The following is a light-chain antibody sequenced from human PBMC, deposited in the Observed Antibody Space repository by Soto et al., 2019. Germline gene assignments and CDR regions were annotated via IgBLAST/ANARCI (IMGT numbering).Light chain of an antibody. CDR3: CSHVGGSSPQWV. Sequence: QSALTQPASVSGSPGQSITISCTGTSNDVGGYNLVSWFQQHPGKAPKLMISEVNKRPSGVSNRFSGSKSANTASLTISGLQAEDEADYYCCSHVGGSSPQWVVCGGTKLTVL. V-gene: IGLV2-23*02. CDR1: SNDVGGYNL. CDR2: EVN. J-gene: IGLJ3*02.